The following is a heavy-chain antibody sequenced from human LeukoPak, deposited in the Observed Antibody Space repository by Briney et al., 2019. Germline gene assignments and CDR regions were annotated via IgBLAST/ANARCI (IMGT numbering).Heavy chain of an antibody. J-gene: IGHJ3*02. D-gene: IGHD6-13*01. CDR3: ARDGPGRYSSSWHGGASDI. CDR2: IYSGGIT. CDR1: GFTVSSSY. Sequence: HPGGSLRLSCAASGFTVSSSYVSWVRQAPGKGLEWVSVIYSGGITYYADSVKGRFTFSRDNSKNTLYLQMNSLRVDDTAVYYCARDGPGRYSSSWHGGASDIWGQGTMVTVSS. V-gene: IGHV3-53*01.